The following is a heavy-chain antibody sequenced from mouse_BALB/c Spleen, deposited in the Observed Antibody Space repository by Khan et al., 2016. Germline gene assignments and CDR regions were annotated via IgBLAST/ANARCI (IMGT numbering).Heavy chain of an antibody. CDR1: GYTFTSYV. V-gene: IGHV1S136*01. D-gene: IGHD2-2*01. CDR3: ARRGYTGTYFDY. CDR2: IDPYNDGT. Sequence: EVQLQESGPELVKPGASVKMSCKSSGYTFTSYVMHWVKQKPGQGPEWIGYIDPYNDGTKYNEKLKGKATLTSDKSSSTAYMELSSLTSEDSAVYYCARRGYTGTYFDYWGQGTTLTVSS. J-gene: IGHJ2*01.